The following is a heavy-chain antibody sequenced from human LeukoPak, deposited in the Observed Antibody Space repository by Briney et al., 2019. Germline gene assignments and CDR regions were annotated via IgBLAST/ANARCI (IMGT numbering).Heavy chain of an antibody. Sequence: GGTLRLSCAASGFTFSSYGMSWVRQAPGKGLERVSAISGSGGSTYYADSVKGRFTISRDNSKNTLYLQMNSLRAEDTAVYYCAKGGRRDGYNYNRFDYWGQGTLVTVSS. J-gene: IGHJ4*02. D-gene: IGHD5-24*01. CDR1: GFTFSSYG. V-gene: IGHV3-23*01. CDR3: AKGGRRDGYNYNRFDY. CDR2: ISGSGGST.